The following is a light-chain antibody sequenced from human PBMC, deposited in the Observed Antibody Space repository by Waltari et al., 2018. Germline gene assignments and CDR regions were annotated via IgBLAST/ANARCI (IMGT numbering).Light chain of an antibody. CDR3: AAWDDSLNGLYV. CDR2: SNI. V-gene: IGLV1-44*01. Sequence: PGQTVTISCSGRSSNIGSNTVNWYQQLPGTAPKLLIYSNIQRPSGVPDRISGSKSGTSASLAISGLQSEDEGDYYCAAWDDSLNGLYVFGTGTKVTVL. J-gene: IGLJ1*01. CDR1: SSNIGSNT.